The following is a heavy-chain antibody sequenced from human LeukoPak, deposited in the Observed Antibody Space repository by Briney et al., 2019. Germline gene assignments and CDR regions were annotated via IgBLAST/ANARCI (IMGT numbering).Heavy chain of an antibody. Sequence: SQTLSLTCTVSGGSISSGGYYWSWIRQHPGKGLEWLGYIYYSGSTYYNPSLKSRVTISVDTSKNQFSLKLSSVTAADTAVYYCARDRFPILGGYGMDVWGQGTTVTVSS. CDR2: IYYSGST. J-gene: IGHJ6*02. CDR1: GGSISSGGYY. V-gene: IGHV4-31*03. CDR3: ARDRFPILGGYGMDV. D-gene: IGHD3-9*01.